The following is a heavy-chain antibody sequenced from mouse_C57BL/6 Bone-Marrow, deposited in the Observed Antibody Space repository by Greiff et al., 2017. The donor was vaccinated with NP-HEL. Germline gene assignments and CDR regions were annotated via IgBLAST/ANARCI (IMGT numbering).Heavy chain of an antibody. D-gene: IGHD1-1*01. CDR1: GFTFTDYY. V-gene: IGHV7-3*01. CDR3: ARSLRYWYFDV. J-gene: IGHJ1*03. Sequence: EVKLMESGGGLVQPGGSLSLSCAASGFTFTDYYMSWVRQPPGKALEWLGFIRNKANGYTTEYSASVKGRFTISRDNSQSILYLQMNALRAEDSATYYCARSLRYWYFDVWGTGTTVTVSS. CDR2: IRNKANGYTT.